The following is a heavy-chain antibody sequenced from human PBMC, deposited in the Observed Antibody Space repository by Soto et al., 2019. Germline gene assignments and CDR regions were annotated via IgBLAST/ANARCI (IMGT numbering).Heavy chain of an antibody. CDR1: GGSISSSSYY. D-gene: IGHD3-16*02. CDR3: ASRGSYRYTRPFDI. Sequence: PSETLSLTCTVSGGSISSSSYYWGWIRQPPGKGLEWIGSIYYSGSTYYNPSLKSRVTISVDTSKNQFSLKLSSVTAADTAVYYCASRGSYRYTRPFDIWGQGTMVTVSS. V-gene: IGHV4-39*01. J-gene: IGHJ3*02. CDR2: IYYSGST.